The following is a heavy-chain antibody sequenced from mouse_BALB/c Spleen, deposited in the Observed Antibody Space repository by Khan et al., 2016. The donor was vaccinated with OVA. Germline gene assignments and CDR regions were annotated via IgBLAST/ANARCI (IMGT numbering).Heavy chain of an antibody. CDR1: GFTFSRYA. J-gene: IGHJ4*01. CDR3: ASLYAMDY. CDR2: ISSGGSF. V-gene: IGHV5-6-5*01. Sequence: EVELVESGGGLVKPGGSLKLSCAASGFTFSRYAMSWVRQTPEKRLEWVASISSGGSFYYPDSVKGRFTISRDNARNILYLQMSSLRSEDTAMYYCASLYAMDYWGQGTSVTVSS.